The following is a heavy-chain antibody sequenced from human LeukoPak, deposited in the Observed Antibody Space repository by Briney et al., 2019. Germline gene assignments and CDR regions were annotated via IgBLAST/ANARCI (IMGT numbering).Heavy chain of an antibody. Sequence: RTSETLSLTCAVYGGSFSGYYWSWIRQPPGKGLEWIGEINHSGSTNYNPSLKSRVTISVDTSKNQFSLKLSSVTAADTAVYYCARGGGGYCSGGSCYYGPYYFDYWGQGTLVTVSS. D-gene: IGHD2-15*01. CDR2: INHSGST. J-gene: IGHJ4*02. V-gene: IGHV4-34*01. CDR3: ARGGGGYCSGGSCYYGPYYFDY. CDR1: GGSFSGYY.